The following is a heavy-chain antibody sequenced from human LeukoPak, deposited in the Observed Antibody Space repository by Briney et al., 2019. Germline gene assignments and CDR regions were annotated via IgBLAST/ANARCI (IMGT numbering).Heavy chain of an antibody. J-gene: IGHJ4*02. D-gene: IGHD4-11*01. CDR3: ARALDSNYVRALYYFDF. V-gene: IGHV1-18*01. CDR1: GYTFITYG. CDR2: ISTYDGNT. Sequence: AASVKVSCKASGYTFITYGITWVRQAPGHGLEWMGGISTYDGNTNYAQKFQGRVTMTTETSTSTAYMELRSLRSDDTAVYYCARALDSNYVRALYYFDFWGQGMLVTVSS.